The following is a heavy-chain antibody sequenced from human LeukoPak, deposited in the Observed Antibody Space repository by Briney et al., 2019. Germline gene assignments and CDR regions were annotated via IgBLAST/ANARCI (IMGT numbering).Heavy chain of an antibody. CDR2: ISAGGGST. Sequence: PGGSLRLSCATSGFTFSSYAMSWVRQAPGKGLEWVSTISAGGGSTYYADSVKGRLTISRANSKNMLYLQMNSLRAEDTAVYYCAKGPYSSAAAGRYFDYWGQGTLVTVSS. D-gene: IGHD6-13*01. CDR1: GFTFSSYA. V-gene: IGHV3-23*01. CDR3: AKGPYSSAAAGRYFDY. J-gene: IGHJ4*02.